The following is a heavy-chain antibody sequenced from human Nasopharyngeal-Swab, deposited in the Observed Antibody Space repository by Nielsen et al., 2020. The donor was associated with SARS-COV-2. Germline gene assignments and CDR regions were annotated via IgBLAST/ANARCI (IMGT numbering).Heavy chain of an antibody. Sequence: SVKVSCKASGGTFSSYAISWVRQAPGQGLEWMGGIIPILGIANYAQKFQGRVTITADKSTSAAYMELSSLRSEDTAVYYCARDRGYSSSWYGGNWFDPWGQGTLVTASS. CDR1: GGTFSSYA. D-gene: IGHD6-13*01. CDR2: IIPILGIA. CDR3: ARDRGYSSSWYGGNWFDP. J-gene: IGHJ5*02. V-gene: IGHV1-69*10.